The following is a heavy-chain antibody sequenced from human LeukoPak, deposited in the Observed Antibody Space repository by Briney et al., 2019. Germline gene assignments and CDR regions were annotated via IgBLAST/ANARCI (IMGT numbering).Heavy chain of an antibody. V-gene: IGHV3-23*01. CDR2: ISDTGGAT. D-gene: IGHD3-22*01. CDR1: GCTFSNYA. J-gene: IGHJ4*02. Sequence: GGSLRLSCAASGCTFSNYAMSWVRQAPGKGLEWVSCISDTGGATYYADSVKGRFTISRDNSKNTLSLQVNSLRADDTALYYCAKGIGSTGYYPFDYWGQGTLVTVSS. CDR3: AKGIGSTGYYPFDY.